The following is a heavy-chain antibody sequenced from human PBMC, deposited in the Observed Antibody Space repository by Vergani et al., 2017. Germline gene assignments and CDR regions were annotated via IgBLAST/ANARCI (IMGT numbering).Heavy chain of an antibody. Sequence: EVQLLESGGGLVQPGGSRRLSCAGPGFTFDTYTMAYVRQAPGKGLEWVATISSGGGDIFYADSVKGRFTISRDNSKNTLFLQMNSLKDDDTAVYYCKTSXGLYYLHGEYFQYWGRGTLVPVSS. V-gene: IGHV3-23*01. CDR1: GFTFDTYT. CDR2: ISSGGGDI. J-gene: IGHJ1*01. D-gene: IGHD3-10*01. CDR3: KTSXGLYYLHGEYFQY.